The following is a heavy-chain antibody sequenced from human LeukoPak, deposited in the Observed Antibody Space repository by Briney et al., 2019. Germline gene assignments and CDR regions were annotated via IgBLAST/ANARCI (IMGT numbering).Heavy chain of an antibody. CDR1: GGSISSYY. V-gene: IGHV4-59*01. CDR2: IYYSGST. J-gene: IGHJ4*02. CDR3: ARDSYGYGFDY. Sequence: PSETLSLTCTVFGGSISSYYWSWIRQPPGKGLEWIGYIYYSGSTNYNPSLKSRVTISVDTSKNQFSLKLSSVTAADTAVYYCARDSYGYGFDYWGQGTLVTVSS. D-gene: IGHD5-18*01.